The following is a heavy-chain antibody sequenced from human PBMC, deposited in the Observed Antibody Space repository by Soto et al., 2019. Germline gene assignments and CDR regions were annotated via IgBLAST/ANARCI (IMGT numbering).Heavy chain of an antibody. CDR3: ARDISPLPYRGATDY. J-gene: IGHJ4*02. V-gene: IGHV1-46*02. CDR1: GYTFKNYY. CDR2: INPREASS. Sequence: QVQLVQSGAEVKKPGASVKVSCRSSGYTFKNYYIQWVRQAPGQGLEWMGIINPREASSSYAQKFQGRVTMTRDTSTSTVYMELSSLRSDDTAVYYCARDISPLPYRGATDYWGQGTLVTVSS. D-gene: IGHD3-3*02.